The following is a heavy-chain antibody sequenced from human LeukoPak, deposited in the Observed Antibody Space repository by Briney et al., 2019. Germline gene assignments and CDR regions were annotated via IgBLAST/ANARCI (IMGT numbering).Heavy chain of an antibody. CDR3: AKSRGYSYGSPGPFDY. Sequence: PGGSLRLSCAASGFTFSSYAMSWVRQAPGKGLEWVSAISGSGGSTYYADSVKGRFTIPRDNSKNTLYLQMNSLRAEDTAVYYCAKSRGYSYGSPGPFDYWGQGTLVTVSS. J-gene: IGHJ4*02. V-gene: IGHV3-23*01. D-gene: IGHD5-18*01. CDR1: GFTFSSYA. CDR2: ISGSGGST.